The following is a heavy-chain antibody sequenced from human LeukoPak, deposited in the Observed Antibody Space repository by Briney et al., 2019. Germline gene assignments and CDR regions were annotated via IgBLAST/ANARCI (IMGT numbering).Heavy chain of an antibody. CDR1: GYTFTGYY. D-gene: IGHD2-2*01. J-gene: IGHJ4*02. CDR2: INPNSGGT. Sequence: ASVTVSCKASGYTFTGYYMHWVRQAPGQGLEWMGWINPNSGGTNYAQKFQGRVTMTRDTSISTAYMELSRLRSDDTAVYHCARGGVVPAALGGYWGQGTLVTVSS. CDR3: ARGGVVPAALGGY. V-gene: IGHV1-2*02.